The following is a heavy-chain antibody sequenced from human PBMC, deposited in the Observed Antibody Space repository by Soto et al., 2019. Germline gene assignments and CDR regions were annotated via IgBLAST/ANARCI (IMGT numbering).Heavy chain of an antibody. J-gene: IGHJ4*02. CDR3: ARDLGAEGFDY. D-gene: IGHD1-26*01. CDR2: IYPSGTVT. Sequence: QVQLVQSGAEVKKPGASVKVSCKSSGHTFTSYYMHWVRQAPGQGLEWMGIIYPSGTVTKYAQEFQGRVTMTRDTSTSTVYMELSSLRSDDTAMYFCARDLGAEGFDYWGQGTLVTVSS. V-gene: IGHV1-46*01. CDR1: GHTFTSYY.